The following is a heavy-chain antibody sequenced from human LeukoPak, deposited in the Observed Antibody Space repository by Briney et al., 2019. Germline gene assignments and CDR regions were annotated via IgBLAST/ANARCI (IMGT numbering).Heavy chain of an antibody. CDR3: ASQQQLVLLDWFDP. D-gene: IGHD6-13*01. Sequence: SETLSLTCTVSGGSISSYYWSWIRQPPGKGLEWIGYIYYSGSTNYNPSLKSRVTVSVDTSKNQFSLKLSSVTAADTAVHYCASQQQLVLLDWFDPWGQGTLVTVSS. J-gene: IGHJ5*02. CDR1: GGSISSYY. V-gene: IGHV4-59*08. CDR2: IYYSGST.